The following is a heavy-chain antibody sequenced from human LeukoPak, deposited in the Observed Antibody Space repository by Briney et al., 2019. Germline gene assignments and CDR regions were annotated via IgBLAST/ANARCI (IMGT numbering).Heavy chain of an antibody. D-gene: IGHD2-15*01. Sequence: QTGGSLRLCCAASGFTFRSYWMSWVRQAPGKGLEWVANMKLDGSEEYYVDSVKGRFTISSDNAKNSLYLQMNSLRVDDTAVYYCARWARYCSSGSCYSWFDPWGQGTLVTVSS. CDR2: MKLDGSEE. V-gene: IGHV3-7*01. J-gene: IGHJ5*02. CDR1: GFTFRSYW. CDR3: ARWARYCSSGSCYSWFDP.